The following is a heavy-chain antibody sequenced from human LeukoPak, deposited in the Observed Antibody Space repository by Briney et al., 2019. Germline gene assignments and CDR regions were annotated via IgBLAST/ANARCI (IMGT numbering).Heavy chain of an antibody. D-gene: IGHD1-20*01. CDR1: GGSISSSSYY. V-gene: IGHV4-39*07. CDR3: ARGGITLGFDY. J-gene: IGHJ4*02. CDR2: IYYSGST. Sequence: SETLSLTCTVSGGSISSSSYYWGWIRQPPGKGLEWIGRIYYSGSTYYNPSLKSRVTISVDTSKNQFSLKLSSVTAADTAVYYCARGGITLGFDYWGQGTLVTVSS.